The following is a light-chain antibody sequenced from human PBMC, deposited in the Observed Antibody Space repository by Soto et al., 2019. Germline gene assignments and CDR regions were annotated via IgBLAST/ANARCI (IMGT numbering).Light chain of an antibody. CDR2: GAS. Sequence: MKKSPATLSLKKGERVVLSCRSSQSVSSSYLAWYQQTPGQAPRLLIYGASSRATGIPDRFSGSASGTDFTLTINRMETEDFAVYYCQQYGSSPTFTFGPVTKVDI. V-gene: IGKV3-20*01. J-gene: IGKJ3*01. CDR1: QSVSSSY. CDR3: QQYGSSPTFT.